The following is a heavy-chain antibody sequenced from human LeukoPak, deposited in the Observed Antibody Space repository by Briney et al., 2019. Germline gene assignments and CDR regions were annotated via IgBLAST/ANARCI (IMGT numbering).Heavy chain of an antibody. V-gene: IGHV4-61*02. J-gene: IGHJ4*02. CDR2: IYTSGST. Sequence: SETLSLTCTVSGGSISSGSYDWSWIRQPAGKGLEWIGRIYTSGSTNYNPSLKSRVTISVDTSKNQFSLKLSSVTAPDTAVYYCARGFGVVVAAIDYWGQGTLVTVSS. CDR3: ARGFGVVVAAIDY. D-gene: IGHD2-15*01. CDR1: GGSISSGSYD.